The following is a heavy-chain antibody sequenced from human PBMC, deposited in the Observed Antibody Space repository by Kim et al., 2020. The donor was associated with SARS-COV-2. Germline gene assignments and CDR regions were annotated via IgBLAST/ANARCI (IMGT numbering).Heavy chain of an antibody. V-gene: IGHV4-34*01. J-gene: IGHJ5*02. D-gene: IGHD6-19*01. CDR2: INHSGST. Sequence: SETLSLTCAVYGGSFSGYYWSWIRQPPGKGLEWIGEINHSGSTNYNPSLKSRVTISVDTSKNQFSLKLSSVTAADTAVYYCAGSGYSSVWYNWFDPWGQGTLVTVSS. CDR1: GGSFSGYY. CDR3: AGSGYSSVWYNWFDP.